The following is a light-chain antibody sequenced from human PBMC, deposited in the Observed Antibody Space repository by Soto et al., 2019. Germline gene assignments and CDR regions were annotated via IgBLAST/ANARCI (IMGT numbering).Light chain of an antibody. Sequence: EIVLTQSPGTLSLSPGERATLSCRASQSVSSSYLAWYQQKPGQAPRLLIYGASSRATGIPDRFSGSGSGTDFTLTISRLAPEDFAVYYCQQYASSAYLFGQGTKLEIK. J-gene: IGKJ2*01. V-gene: IGKV3-20*01. CDR1: QSVSSSY. CDR2: GAS. CDR3: QQYASSAYL.